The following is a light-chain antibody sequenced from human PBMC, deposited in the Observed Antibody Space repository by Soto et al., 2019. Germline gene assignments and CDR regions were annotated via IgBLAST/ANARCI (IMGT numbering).Light chain of an antibody. V-gene: IGKV1-5*01. CDR2: DAS. CDR3: QQYNSYSPD. Sequence: DIPMTQSPSTLSASVGDRVTITCRASQSISSWLAWYQQKPGKAPKLLIHDASNLESGVPSRFSGSGSGTEFTLTISSLQPDDFATYYCQQYNSYSPDFGPGTKVDIK. J-gene: IGKJ3*01. CDR1: QSISSW.